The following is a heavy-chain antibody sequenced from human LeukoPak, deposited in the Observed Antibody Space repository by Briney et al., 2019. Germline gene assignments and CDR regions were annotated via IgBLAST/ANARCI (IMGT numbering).Heavy chain of an antibody. J-gene: IGHJ3*02. CDR3: ARPLAAAGISDAFDI. D-gene: IGHD6-13*01. V-gene: IGHV5-51*01. CDR2: IYPGDSDT. Sequence: GESLKISCKGSGYSFTSYWIGWVRQMPGKGLEWMGIIYPGDSDTRYSPSFQGQVTISADKSISTAHLQWSSLKASDTAMYYCARPLAAAGISDAFDIWGQGTMVTVSS. CDR1: GYSFTSYW.